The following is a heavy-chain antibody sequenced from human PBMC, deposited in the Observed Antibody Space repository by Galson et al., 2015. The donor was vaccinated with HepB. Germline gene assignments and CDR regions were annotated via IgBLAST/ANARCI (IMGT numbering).Heavy chain of an antibody. J-gene: IGHJ4*02. CDR2: ISYDGSNK. Sequence: SLSLACAASGVTFSSYAMHWVRQAPGKGLEWVAIISYDGSNKYGADSVKGRFTISRDNSKNTRYLQMNSLRAGDTAVYYCAREVVVTVGWYFDYWGQGTLVTVSS. CDR1: GVTFSSYA. CDR3: AREVVVTVGWYFDY. D-gene: IGHD2-21*02. V-gene: IGHV3-30-3*01.